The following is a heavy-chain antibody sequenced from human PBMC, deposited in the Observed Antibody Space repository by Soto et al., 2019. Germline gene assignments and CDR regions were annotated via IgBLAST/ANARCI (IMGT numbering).Heavy chain of an antibody. V-gene: IGHV4-39*01. D-gene: IGHD3-22*01. CDR2: IYYSGRT. Sequence: SETLSLTCTVSGDSISSTTYSWGWIRQPPGKGLEWIGNIYYSGRTYYNPSLKTRVTISVDTSRIHFSLKLISVTAADTALYYCARQSYDRSNSLAYWGQGTLVTVSS. CDR1: GDSISSTTYS. CDR3: ARQSYDRSNSLAY. J-gene: IGHJ1*01.